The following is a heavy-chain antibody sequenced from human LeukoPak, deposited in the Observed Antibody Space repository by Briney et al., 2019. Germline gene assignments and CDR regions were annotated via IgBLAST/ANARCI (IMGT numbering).Heavy chain of an antibody. V-gene: IGHV4-4*02. CDR2: IWHSGTT. Sequence: SETLSLTCAVSGASIISNNWWSWVRQPSGKGLEWIGEIWHSGTTNYNPSLKSRVTISVDNSKNQFSLKLNPVTAADTAVYYCMGADYGGHWGQGTLVTVSS. J-gene: IGHJ4*02. CDR1: GASIISNNW. D-gene: IGHD4-17*01. CDR3: MGADYGGH.